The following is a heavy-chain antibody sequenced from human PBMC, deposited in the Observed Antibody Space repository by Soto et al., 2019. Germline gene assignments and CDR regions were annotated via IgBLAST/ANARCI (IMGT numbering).Heavy chain of an antibody. D-gene: IGHD3-3*01. J-gene: IGHJ4*02. CDR3: ALDRSFWSGYHYFDY. V-gene: IGHV4-59*11. Sequence: PSETLSLTCTVSGGSISSHYWSWIRQPPGKGLEWIGYIYYSGSTNYNPSLKSRVTISVDTSKNQFSLKLSSVTAADTAVYYCALDRSFWSGYHYFDYWGQGTLVTVSS. CDR2: IYYSGST. CDR1: GGSISSHY.